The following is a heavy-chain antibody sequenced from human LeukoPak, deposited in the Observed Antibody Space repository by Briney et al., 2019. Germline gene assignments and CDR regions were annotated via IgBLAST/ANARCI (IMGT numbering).Heavy chain of an antibody. V-gene: IGHV4-4*02. J-gene: IGHJ3*02. CDR3: ARELDYYDSSGYHAFDI. D-gene: IGHD3-22*01. CDR1: GGSISSSNW. CDR2: IYHSGST. Sequence: SETLSLTCAVSGGSISSSNWWSWVRQPPGKGLEWIGEIYHSGSTNYNPSLKSRVTISVDKSKNQFSLKLSSVTAADTAVYYCARELDYYDSSGYHAFDIWGQGTMVTVSS.